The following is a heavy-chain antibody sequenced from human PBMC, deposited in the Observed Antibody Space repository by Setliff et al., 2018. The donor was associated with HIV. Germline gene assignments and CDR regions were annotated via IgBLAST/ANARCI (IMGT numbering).Heavy chain of an antibody. D-gene: IGHD3-22*01. CDR3: ARQSSYDYDSSGYFDY. V-gene: IGHV3-53*01. CDR1: GFTVSSNY. Sequence: PGGSLRLSCAASGFTVSSNYMSWVRQAPGKGLEWVSVIYIGGSTYHADSVKGRFTISRDNSKNTLYLQMNSLRAEDTAVYYCARQSSYDYDSSGYFDYWGQGTLVTVSS. CDR2: IYIGGST. J-gene: IGHJ4*02.